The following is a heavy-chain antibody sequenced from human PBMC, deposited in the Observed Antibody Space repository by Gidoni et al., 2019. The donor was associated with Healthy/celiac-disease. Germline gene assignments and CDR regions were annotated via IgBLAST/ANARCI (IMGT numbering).Heavy chain of an antibody. Sequence: QVQLQESGPGLVKPSQTLSLTCTVSGGSISSGSYYWSWIRQPAGKGLEWIGRIYTRGSTNYNPSLKSRVTISVDTSKNQFSLKLSSVTAADTAVYYCARDSGSYKGWNYYYGMDVWGQGTTVTVSS. D-gene: IGHD1-26*01. CDR1: GGSISSGSYY. CDR2: IYTRGST. J-gene: IGHJ6*02. V-gene: IGHV4-61*02. CDR3: ARDSGSYKGWNYYYGMDV.